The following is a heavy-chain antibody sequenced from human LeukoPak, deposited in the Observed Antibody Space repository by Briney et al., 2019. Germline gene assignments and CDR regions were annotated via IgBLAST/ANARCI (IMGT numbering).Heavy chain of an antibody. CDR3: AKDSSGWQHIDY. CDR1: GFTFSSYA. D-gene: IGHD6-19*01. Sequence: GGSLRLSCAASGFTFSSYAMSWVRQAPGKGLEWVSAISGSGGSTYYADSVKGRFTISRDNSKHTLYLQMNSLRAEDTAVYYCAKDSSGWQHIDYWGQGTLVTVSS. J-gene: IGHJ4*02. V-gene: IGHV3-23*01. CDR2: ISGSGGST.